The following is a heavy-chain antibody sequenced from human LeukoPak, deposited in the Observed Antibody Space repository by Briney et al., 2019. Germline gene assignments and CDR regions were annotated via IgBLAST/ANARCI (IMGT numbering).Heavy chain of an antibody. CDR2: INHSGST. V-gene: IGHV4-34*01. CDR3: ARGYCSSTSCYTFDY. Sequence: PSETLSLTCAVYGGSFSGYYWSWIRQPPGKGLEWIGEINHSGSTNYNPSLKSRLTISVDTSKNQFSLKLSSVTAADTAVYYCARGYCSSTSCYTFDYWGQGTLVTVSS. D-gene: IGHD2-2*02. CDR1: GGSFSGYY. J-gene: IGHJ4*02.